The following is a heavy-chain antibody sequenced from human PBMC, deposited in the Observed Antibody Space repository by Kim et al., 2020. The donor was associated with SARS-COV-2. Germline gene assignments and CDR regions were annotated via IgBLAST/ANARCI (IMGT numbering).Heavy chain of an antibody. CDR3: ARCGPYDYVWGSYLPYYFDY. V-gene: IGHV5-51*01. Sequence: GESLKISCKGSGYRFTSYWIGWVRQMPGKGLEWMGIIYPGDSDTRYSPSFQGQVTISADKSISTAYLQWSSLKASDTAMYYCARCGPYDYVWGSYLPYYFDYWGQGTLVTVSS. D-gene: IGHD3-16*02. J-gene: IGHJ4*02. CDR2: IYPGDSDT. CDR1: GYRFTSYW.